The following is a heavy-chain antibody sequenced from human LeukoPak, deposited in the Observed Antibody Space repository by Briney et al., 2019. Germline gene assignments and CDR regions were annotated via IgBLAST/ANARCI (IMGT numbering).Heavy chain of an antibody. Sequence: GGSLRLSCAASGFTFSSYAMSWVRQAPGKGLEWVSAISGSGGSTYYADSVKGRFTISRGNSKNTLYLQMNSLRAEDTAVYYCAKVADLYYYDSSGYFYDYWGQGTLVTVSS. CDR2: ISGSGGST. CDR1: GFTFSSYA. CDR3: AKVADLYYYDSSGYFYDY. D-gene: IGHD3-22*01. J-gene: IGHJ4*02. V-gene: IGHV3-23*01.